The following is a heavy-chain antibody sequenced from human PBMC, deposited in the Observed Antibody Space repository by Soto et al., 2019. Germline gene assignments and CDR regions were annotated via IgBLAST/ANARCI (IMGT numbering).Heavy chain of an antibody. Sequence: GGSLRLSCAASGFTFSSYWMHWVRQAPGKGLVWVSRINSDGSSTSYADSVKGRFTISRDNAKNTLYLQMNSLRAEDTAVYYCARIGIYGDYFDYWGQGTLVTVSS. CDR3: ARIGIYGDYFDY. CDR2: INSDGSST. J-gene: IGHJ4*02. D-gene: IGHD4-17*01. CDR1: GFTFSSYW. V-gene: IGHV3-74*01.